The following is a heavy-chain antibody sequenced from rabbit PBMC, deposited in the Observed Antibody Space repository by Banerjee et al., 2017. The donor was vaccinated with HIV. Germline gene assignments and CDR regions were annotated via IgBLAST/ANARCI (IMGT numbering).Heavy chain of an antibody. CDR1: GFSFSSDY. Sequence: QSLEESGGDLVKPGASLTLTCTASGFSFSSDYMCWVRQAPGKGLEWIACVSAGSTGVTYYATWAKGRFTISKASSTTVTLQMTSLTAADTATYFCTRDYNYDDYVYLDLWGPGTLVTVS. D-gene: IGHD2-1*01. J-gene: IGHJ4*01. CDR2: VSAGSTGVT. V-gene: IGHV1S40*01. CDR3: TRDYNYDDYVYLDL.